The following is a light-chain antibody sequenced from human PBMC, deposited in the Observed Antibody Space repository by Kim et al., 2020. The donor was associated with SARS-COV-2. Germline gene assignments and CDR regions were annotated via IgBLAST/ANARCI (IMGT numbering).Light chain of an antibody. Sequence: GQRVSISCSGSSSNVGSSTVNWYQHVPGTTPRLLISKNDQRPAGVPGRFSGSKSGTSASLAIDGLQSDDEADYYCATWDDSLDGPVFGGGTQVTVL. CDR2: KND. CDR1: SSNVGSST. J-gene: IGLJ3*02. CDR3: ATWDDSLDGPV. V-gene: IGLV1-44*01.